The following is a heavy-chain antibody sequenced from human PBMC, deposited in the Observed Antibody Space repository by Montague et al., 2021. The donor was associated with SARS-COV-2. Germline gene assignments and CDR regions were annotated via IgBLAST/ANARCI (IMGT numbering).Heavy chain of an antibody. Sequence: SETLSLTCAVYGGSFSGYDWTWIRQSPGKGLEWIGEITDNGGTKYNPSLNSRVTVSSDTSTNQFSLKLKSVTAADTAVYYCARGRVEITMMAVVFTGGIYDFDYWGRGTLVTVSS. J-gene: IGHJ4*02. D-gene: IGHD3-22*01. CDR2: ITDNGGT. CDR1: GGSFSGYD. V-gene: IGHV4-34*01. CDR3: ARGRVEITMMAVVFTGGIYDFDY.